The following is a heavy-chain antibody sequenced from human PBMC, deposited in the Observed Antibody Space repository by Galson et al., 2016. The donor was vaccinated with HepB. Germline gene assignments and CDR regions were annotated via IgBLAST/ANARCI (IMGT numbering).Heavy chain of an antibody. D-gene: IGHD2-15*01. CDR1: GFPFDSYS. CDR2: ISGNGANT. CDR3: ARLNKLLPYFDY. J-gene: IGHJ4*02. V-gene: IGHV3-23*01. Sequence: SLRLSCAASGFPFDSYSVNWLRQAPGKGLEWVSTISGNGANTYRAGSVKGRFTVSRDNANNTLYLHMNSLSAEDTATYYCARLNKLLPYFDYWGQEILVTVTS.